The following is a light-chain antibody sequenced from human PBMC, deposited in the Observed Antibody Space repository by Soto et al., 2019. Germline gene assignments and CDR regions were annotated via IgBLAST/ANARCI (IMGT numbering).Light chain of an antibody. V-gene: IGKV1-39*01. J-gene: IGKJ2*02. CDR3: QHSYSTPCT. Sequence: DIQMTQSPSSLSASVGDRVTITCRASQTITSYLNWYQQKPGKAPKLLIYAASNLQSGVPSRFSGSGSGTDFTLTISSLQPEDFATYYCQHSYSTPCTFGQGTKLEIK. CDR1: QTITSY. CDR2: AAS.